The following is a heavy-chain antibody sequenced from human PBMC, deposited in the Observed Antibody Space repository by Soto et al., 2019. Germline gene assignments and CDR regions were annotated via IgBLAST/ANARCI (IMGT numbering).Heavy chain of an antibody. Sequence: QLQLQESGSGLVKPSQTLSLTCAVSGGSISSGGYSWSWIRQPPGKGLEWIGYIYHSGSTYYNPSLKSRVTISGDRSKNQFSLKLSSVTAADTAVYYCAREGVYCSGGTACVYYFDYWGQGTLVTVSS. CDR2: IYHSGST. J-gene: IGHJ4*02. CDR1: GGSISSGGYS. V-gene: IGHV4-30-2*01. CDR3: AREGVYCSGGTACVYYFDY. D-gene: IGHD2-15*01.